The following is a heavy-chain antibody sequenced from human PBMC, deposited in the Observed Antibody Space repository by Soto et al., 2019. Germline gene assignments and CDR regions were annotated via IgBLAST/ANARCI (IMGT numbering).Heavy chain of an antibody. J-gene: IGHJ4*02. Sequence: QVQLEQSVPEVKRPGTSVKVSCKASGGAFGRYSVSWVRQAPGQGLEWMGGVIPVFNTSNYSLNFQCRVAIFADLSTCIVFIELRSLRSEDTALSSCARGDVMTALTIFEYWVQGTLVTVSS. CDR2: VIPVFNTS. CDR1: GGAFGRYS. CDR3: ARGDVMTALTIFEY. D-gene: IGHD2-21*01. V-gene: IGHV1-69*01.